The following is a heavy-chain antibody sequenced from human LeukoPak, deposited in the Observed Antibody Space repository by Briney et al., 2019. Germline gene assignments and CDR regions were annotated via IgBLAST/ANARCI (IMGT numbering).Heavy chain of an antibody. J-gene: IGHJ3*02. CDR3: ARLAADGAFDI. Sequence: ASMKVSCKASGYTFTGYYMHWVRQAPGQGLEWMGWINPNSGGTNYAQKFQGRVTMTRGTSISTAYMELSRLRSDDTAVYYCARLAADGAFDIWGQGTMVTVSS. CDR1: GYTFTGYY. V-gene: IGHV1-2*02. D-gene: IGHD6-25*01. CDR2: INPNSGGT.